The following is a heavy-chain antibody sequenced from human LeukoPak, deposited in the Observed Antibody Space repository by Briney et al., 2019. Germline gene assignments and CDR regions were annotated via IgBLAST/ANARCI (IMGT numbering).Heavy chain of an antibody. D-gene: IGHD3-22*01. CDR3: ARDRLSYYYDSSGFGSY. CDR2: INPSGGST. J-gene: IGHJ4*02. Sequence: GASVKVSCKASGYTFTSYYTHWVRQAPGQGLEWMGIINPSGGSTSYAQKFQGRVTMTRDTSTSTVYMELSSLRSEDTAVYYCARDRLSYYYDSSGFGSYWGQGTLVTVSS. CDR1: GYTFTSYY. V-gene: IGHV1-46*01.